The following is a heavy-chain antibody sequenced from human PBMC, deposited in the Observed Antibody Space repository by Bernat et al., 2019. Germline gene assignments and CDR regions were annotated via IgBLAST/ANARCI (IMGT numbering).Heavy chain of an antibody. CDR1: GFTFDDYA. Sequence: EVQLVESGGGLVQPGRSLRLSCAASGFTFDDYAMHWVRQAPGKGLEWVSGISWNSGSIGYADSVKGRFTISRDNAKNSLYLQMNSLRAEDTALYYCAKDMKPWYDILTGTASAFDIWGQGTMVTVSS. D-gene: IGHD3-9*01. CDR2: ISWNSGSI. CDR3: AKDMKPWYDILTGTASAFDI. J-gene: IGHJ3*02. V-gene: IGHV3-9*01.